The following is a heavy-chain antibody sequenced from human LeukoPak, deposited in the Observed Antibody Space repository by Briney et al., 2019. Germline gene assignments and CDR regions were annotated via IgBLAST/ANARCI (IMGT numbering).Heavy chain of an antibody. Sequence: ASVKVSCKASGYTFTGYFIHWVRQAPGQGLEWMGRINPNTGGTNYAQKFQGRATMTRDTSITTAYMELSRLRSDDTAIYYCARVKSDIFHYMDVWGKGTTVTVSS. CDR1: GYTFTGYF. J-gene: IGHJ6*03. CDR2: INPNTGGT. V-gene: IGHV1-2*06. CDR3: ARVKSDIFHYMDV. D-gene: IGHD3-3*02.